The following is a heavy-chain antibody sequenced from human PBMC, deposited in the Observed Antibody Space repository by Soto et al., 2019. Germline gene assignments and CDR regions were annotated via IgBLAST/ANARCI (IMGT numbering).Heavy chain of an antibody. CDR2: MSRTGDNT. J-gene: IGHJ4*02. D-gene: IGHD3-22*01. CDR1: GLTFSIYA. Sequence: GGSLRLSCAASGLTFSIYAMTWVRQSPGKGLEWVSSMSRTGDNTYYADSVKGRFTISRDNSKHTLYLQMNSLRAEDTAIYYCAKDQSNSNPLYYFDFWGPGTLVTVSS. V-gene: IGHV3-23*01. CDR3: AKDQSNSNPLYYFDF.